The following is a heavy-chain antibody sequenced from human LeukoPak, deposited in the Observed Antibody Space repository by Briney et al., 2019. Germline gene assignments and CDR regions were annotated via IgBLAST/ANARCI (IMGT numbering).Heavy chain of an antibody. J-gene: IGHJ4*02. V-gene: IGHV4-39*01. Sequence: SETLSLTCTVSGGSITSRNYYWGWIRQPPGKGLEWIGTIYDSGSTYYNPSLRSRVTISVDPSKNQFPLKLNSVTAADTAVYYCARLDYYDSSGLIDYWGQGTLVIVSS. CDR2: IYDSGST. CDR1: GGSITSRNYY. D-gene: IGHD3-22*01. CDR3: ARLDYYDSSGLIDY.